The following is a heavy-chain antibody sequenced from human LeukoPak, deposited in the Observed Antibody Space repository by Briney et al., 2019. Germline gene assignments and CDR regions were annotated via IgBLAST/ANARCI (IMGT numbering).Heavy chain of an antibody. J-gene: IGHJ4*02. Sequence: GGSLRLSCVASGFPFSDYYMSWIRQAPGKGLDWVSYISSSGSNIYYADSVKGRFTISRDNSKNTLYLQMNSLRPEDTAVYYCAYIVDHLDYWGQGALVTVSS. D-gene: IGHD5-12*01. CDR2: ISSSGSNI. V-gene: IGHV3-11*04. CDR3: AYIVDHLDY. CDR1: GFPFSDYY.